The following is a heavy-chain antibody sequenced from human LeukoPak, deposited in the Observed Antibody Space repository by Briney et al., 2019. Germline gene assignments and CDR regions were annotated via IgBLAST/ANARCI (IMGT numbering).Heavy chain of an antibody. V-gene: IGHV3-23*01. CDR1: GFTFSSYA. Sequence: HPGRSLRLSCAASGFTFSSYAMSWVRQAPGKGLEWVSAISGSGGSTYYADSVKGRFTISRDNSKNTLYLHMNSLRAEDTAVYYCANSPDGAFDYWGQGTLVTVSS. CDR2: ISGSGGST. CDR3: ANSPDGAFDY. J-gene: IGHJ4*02.